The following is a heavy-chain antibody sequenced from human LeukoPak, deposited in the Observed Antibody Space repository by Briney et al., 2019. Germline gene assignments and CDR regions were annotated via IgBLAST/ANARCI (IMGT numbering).Heavy chain of an antibody. J-gene: IGHJ4*02. CDR2: IRSKLYGGTA. CDR3: SRDPNWASGYFDY. V-gene: IGHV3-49*04. CDR1: GFNFGDYS. D-gene: IGHD7-27*01. Sequence: GGSLRLSCTASGFNFGDYSMSWVRQAPGQGLEWVSFIRSKLYGGTAEYAASVKGRFTISRDDSTSIAYLQMNSLTTEDAAVYYCSRDPNWASGYFDYWGQGTLVTVSS.